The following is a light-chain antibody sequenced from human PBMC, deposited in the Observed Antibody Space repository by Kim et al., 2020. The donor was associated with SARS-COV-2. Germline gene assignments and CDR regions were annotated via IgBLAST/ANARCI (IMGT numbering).Light chain of an antibody. CDR3: SSYAGSNTVV. CDR2: EVS. CDR1: SSAVGGYNY. J-gene: IGLJ3*02. V-gene: IGLV2-8*01. Sequence: QSALTQHPSASGAPVQSVTISCTGTSSAVGGYNYVSWYQQHPGKALKLMIYEVSKRPSGVPDRFYGSKSGNTDSLTVSGLQAEDEADYYCSSYAGSNTVVFGVGAQLTVL.